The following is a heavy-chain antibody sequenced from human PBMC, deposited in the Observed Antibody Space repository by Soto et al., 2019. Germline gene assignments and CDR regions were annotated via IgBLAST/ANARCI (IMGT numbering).Heavy chain of an antibody. V-gene: IGHV3-30-3*01. CDR3: ARDGRGYGYAFDY. CDR2: ISYEGSNK. D-gene: IGHD5-12*01. CDR1: GFTFSSYA. Sequence: QVQLVESGGGVVQPGRSLRLSCAASGFTFSSYAMHWVRQAPGKGLEWVAVISYEGSNKYYADSVKGRFTISRDNSKNTLYLQMNSLRAEATAVYYCARDGRGYGYAFDYWGQGTLVTVSS. J-gene: IGHJ4*02.